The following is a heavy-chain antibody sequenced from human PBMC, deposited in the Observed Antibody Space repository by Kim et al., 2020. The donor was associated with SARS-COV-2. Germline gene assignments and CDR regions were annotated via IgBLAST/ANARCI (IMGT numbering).Heavy chain of an antibody. CDR1: GYTFTNSD. CDR3: VCGVNDI. CDR2: MNPNSGST. Sequence: ASVKVSCKASGYTFTNSDINWVRQATGQGLEWMGLMNPNSGSTDYAQKFQGRVTMSRDTSLNTAYMALSRLTSEDTAVHYCVCGVNDI. D-gene: IGHD2-21*01. V-gene: IGHV1-8*01. J-gene: IGHJ3*02.